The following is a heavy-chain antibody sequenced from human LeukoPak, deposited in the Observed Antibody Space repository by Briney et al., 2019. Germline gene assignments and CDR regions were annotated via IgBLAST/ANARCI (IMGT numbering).Heavy chain of an antibody. D-gene: IGHD3-10*01. CDR2: VYSGGNT. V-gene: IGHV3-53*01. J-gene: IGHJ5*02. CDR3: ARGVYYGSGSYIGDP. Sequence: GGSLRLSCAASGFTVSSNYMSWVRQAPGKGLEWVSVVYSGGNTYYTDSVKGRFTISRDNSKNTLYLQMNSMRAEDTAVYYCARGVYYGSGSYIGDPWGQGTLVTVSS. CDR1: GFTVSSNY.